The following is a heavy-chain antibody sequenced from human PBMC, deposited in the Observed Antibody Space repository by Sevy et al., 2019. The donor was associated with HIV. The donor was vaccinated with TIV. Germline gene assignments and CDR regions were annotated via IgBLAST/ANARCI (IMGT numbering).Heavy chain of an antibody. Sequence: GGSLRLSCAASGFTFSNAWMSWVRQAPGKGLEWVGLIKSKTDDGTTDYAAPVTGRFTISRDDSKNTLYLQMNSLKTEDTAIYYCTTDSIKRGFSALLDYWGQGTLVTVSS. CDR1: GFTFSNAW. D-gene: IGHD3-10*01. CDR2: IKSKTDDGTT. CDR3: TTDSIKRGFSALLDY. V-gene: IGHV3-15*01. J-gene: IGHJ4*02.